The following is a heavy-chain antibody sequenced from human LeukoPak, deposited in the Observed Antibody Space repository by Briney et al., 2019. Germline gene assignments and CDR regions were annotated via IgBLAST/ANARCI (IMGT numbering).Heavy chain of an antibody. CDR2: TVGSRPDT. J-gene: IGHJ4*02. V-gene: IGHV3-23*01. CDR3: ARLHNYYDSSGYYVN. D-gene: IGHD3-22*01. CDR1: GFTFNNYA. Sequence: GGSLRLSCAASGFTFNNYALSWVRQTPGKGLEWVSATVGSRPDTYHADSVKGRFTVSRDNAKNSLYLQMNSLRAEDTALYHCARLHNYYDSSGYYVNWGQGTLVTVSS.